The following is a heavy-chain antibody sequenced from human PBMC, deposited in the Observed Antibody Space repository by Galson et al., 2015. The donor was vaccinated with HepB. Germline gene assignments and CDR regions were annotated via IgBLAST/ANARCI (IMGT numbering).Heavy chain of an antibody. CDR1: GYTLTELS. Sequence: SVKVSCKVSGYTLTELSMHWVRQAPGKGLEWMGGFDPEDGETIYAQKFQGRVTMTKDTSTDTAYMELSSLRSEDTAVYYCATTQKGLWNAYGMDVWGQGTTVTVSS. CDR3: ATTQKGLWNAYGMDV. D-gene: IGHD1-1*01. CDR2: FDPEDGET. V-gene: IGHV1-24*01. J-gene: IGHJ6*02.